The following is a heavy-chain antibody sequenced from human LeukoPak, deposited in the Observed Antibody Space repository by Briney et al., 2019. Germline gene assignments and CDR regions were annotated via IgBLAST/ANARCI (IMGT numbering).Heavy chain of an antibody. CDR1: GFTFSNYA. J-gene: IGHJ3*02. CDR2: ISSNGANT. V-gene: IGHV3-64*04. Sequence: SGGSLRLSCSASGFTFSNYAMHWVRQAPGKGLEYVSAISSNGANTYYADSVKGRVTISRDNSKNTLYLRMNSLRVEDTAMYYCARMGNSAFDIRGQGTMVTVSS. D-gene: IGHD1-7*01. CDR3: ARMGNSAFDI.